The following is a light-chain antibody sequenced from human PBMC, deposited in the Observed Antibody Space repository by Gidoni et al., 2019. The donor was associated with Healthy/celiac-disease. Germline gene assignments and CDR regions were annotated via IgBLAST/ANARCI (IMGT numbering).Light chain of an antibody. V-gene: IGKV3-15*01. CDR1: QSVSST. CDR3: QQYNNWPPVT. J-gene: IGKJ2*01. CDR2: VAS. Sequence: EIVMTQSLATLSVSPGESATLSCRASQSVSSTLAWYQQKPGQAPRLLIYVASTRATGITARFSSSGSGTEFTLTISSMQSEDFAVYYCQQYNNWPPVTFXQXTKLEIK.